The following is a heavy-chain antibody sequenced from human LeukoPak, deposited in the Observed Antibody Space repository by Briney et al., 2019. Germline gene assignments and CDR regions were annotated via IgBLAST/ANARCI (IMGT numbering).Heavy chain of an antibody. CDR1: GFTFDDYG. CDR3: ARXXXXXXXXRXXYFXY. CDR2: INWNGGST. J-gene: IGHJ4*02. V-gene: IGHV3-20*04. Sequence: GGSLRLSCAASGFTFDDYGMSWVRQAPGKGLEWVSGINWNGGSTGYADSVKGRFTISRDNAKNSLYLQMNSLRAEDTALYYCARXXXXXXXXRXXYFXYWGQGTLVXXSX.